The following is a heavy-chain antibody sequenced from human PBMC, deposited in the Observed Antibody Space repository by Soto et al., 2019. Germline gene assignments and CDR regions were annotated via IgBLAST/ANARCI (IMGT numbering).Heavy chain of an antibody. CDR3: ERVIPGAEAWFDP. Sequence: QGQLVHSGAEVKKPGASVKVSCTASGNTFTNFVVTWVLQAPGQGLEWMGWISAYTDYPNYAQKFQGRVTMTIDTSTSTAYLDLRSLTSDDTAVYYCERVIPGAEAWFDPWGHGNLVTVSS. CDR2: ISAYTDYP. V-gene: IGHV1-18*01. J-gene: IGHJ5*02. CDR1: GNTFTNFV. D-gene: IGHD2-2*01.